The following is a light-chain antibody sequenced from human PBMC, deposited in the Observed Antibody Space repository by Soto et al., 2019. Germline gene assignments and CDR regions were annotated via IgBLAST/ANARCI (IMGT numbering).Light chain of an antibody. CDR3: QQFNAYPLT. V-gene: IGKV1-9*01. CDR2: GAS. CDR1: QGMSDC. J-gene: IGKJ4*01. Sequence: DIQLTQSPSFLSASVGDRVTISCRASQGMSDCLAWYQQKPGKAPKLLIYGASTLQSGGPSRFRGRASGTDFTPTISRLQPEDCATYFCQQFNAYPLTFGGGTKLEIK.